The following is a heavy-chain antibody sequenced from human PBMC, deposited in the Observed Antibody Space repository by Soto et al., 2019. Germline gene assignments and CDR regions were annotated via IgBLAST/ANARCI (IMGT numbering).Heavy chain of an antibody. D-gene: IGHD4-4*01. CDR2: IEWEEEK. Sequence: SGPTLVNPKQTLILTCAFSGFSLSRKGMSVSWIRQPPGKALEFLALIEWEEEKFYSPSLRTMLTVSKDTSKSQVVLTLTNVDPVDTATYYCTRSTNRNYEYYFDYWGQGTLVTVSS. CDR3: TRSTNRNYEYYFDY. CDR1: GFSLSRKGMS. V-gene: IGHV2-70*01. J-gene: IGHJ4*02.